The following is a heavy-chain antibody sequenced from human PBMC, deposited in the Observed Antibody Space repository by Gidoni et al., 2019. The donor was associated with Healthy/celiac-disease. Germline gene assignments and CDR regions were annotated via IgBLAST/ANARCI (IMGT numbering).Heavy chain of an antibody. CDR2: ISWNSGSI. CDR3: AKGTRITIIVVVFDY. D-gene: IGHD3-22*01. V-gene: IGHV3-9*01. Sequence: EVQLEESGGGLVQPGRSLSLSCAASGFPFDDYAMNWVRQVPGKGLEWVSGISWNSGSIGYADSVKGRFTISRDNAKNSLYLQMNSLRPEDTALYYCAKGTRITIIVVVFDYWGQGALVTVSS. J-gene: IGHJ4*02. CDR1: GFPFDDYA.